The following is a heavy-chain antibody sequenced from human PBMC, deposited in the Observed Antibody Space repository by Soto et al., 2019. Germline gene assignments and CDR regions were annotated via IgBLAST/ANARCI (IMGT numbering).Heavy chain of an antibody. CDR1: GFTFSSYA. J-gene: IGHJ5*02. V-gene: IGHV3-30-3*01. D-gene: IGHD5-18*01. CDR3: ARETIVDTAKFP. CDR2: ISYDGSNK. Sequence: GGSLRLSCAASGFTFSSYAVHWVRQAPGKGLEWVAVISYDGSNKYYADSVKGRFTISRDNSKNTLYLQMNSLRAEDTAVYYCARETIVDTAKFPWGQGTLVTVSS.